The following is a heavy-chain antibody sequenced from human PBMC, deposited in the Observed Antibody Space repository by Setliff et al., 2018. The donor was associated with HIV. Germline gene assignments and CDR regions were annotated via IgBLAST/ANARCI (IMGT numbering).Heavy chain of an antibody. Sequence: SETLSLTCTVSGDSTSTYYWNWIRQSPGKGLEWIGYIYTTQTTKYNPSLKSRVTISVDTSKNQFSLKLRSVTAADTAVYYCARHVGYSSSSLDYWGQGTPVTVSS. V-gene: IGHV4-59*08. CDR2: IYTTQTT. CDR3: ARHVGYSSSSLDY. J-gene: IGHJ4*02. CDR1: GDSTSTYY. D-gene: IGHD6-6*01.